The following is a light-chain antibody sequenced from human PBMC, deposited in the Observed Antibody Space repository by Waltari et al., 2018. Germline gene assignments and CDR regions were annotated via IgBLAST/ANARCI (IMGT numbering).Light chain of an antibody. CDR2: KAS. CDR1: QSIISW. J-gene: IGKJ1*01. Sequence: DIQMTQSPSTLSASVGDRVTITCRASQSIISWLAWYQQKPGKPPKLLIYKASSSQSGVPSRFSGSGSGTEFTLTISSLQPDDSATYYCQQYNSDSLTFGQGTKVEIK. CDR3: QQYNSDSLT. V-gene: IGKV1-5*03.